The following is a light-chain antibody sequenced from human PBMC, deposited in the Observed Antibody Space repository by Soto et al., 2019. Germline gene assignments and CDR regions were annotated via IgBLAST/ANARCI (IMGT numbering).Light chain of an antibody. Sequence: QSVLTQPPSVSGAPGQRVTISCTGSSSNIGAGYHVHWYQQLPGTAPKLLIYGNSNRPSGVPDRFSGSKSGTSASLAITGLQAEDEADYYCQSYDSILSGSVFGGGTKLTVL. V-gene: IGLV1-40*01. J-gene: IGLJ3*02. CDR1: SSNIGAGYH. CDR3: QSYDSILSGSV. CDR2: GNS.